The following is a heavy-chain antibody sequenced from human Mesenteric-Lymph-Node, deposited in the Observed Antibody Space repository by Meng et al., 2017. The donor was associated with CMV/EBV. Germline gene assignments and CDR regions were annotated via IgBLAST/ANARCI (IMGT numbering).Heavy chain of an antibody. D-gene: IGHD2-2*01. Sequence: SVKVSCKASGGSFRNYGVTWVRQAPGQGLEWMGGIIPIFGTPNYAQKLQGRVTITTDESTSTVYMDLSSLRSEDTAVYYCARVKRGYCSSTSCYDSSSHDDNWFDPWGQGTLVTVSS. J-gene: IGHJ5*02. V-gene: IGHV1-69*05. CDR1: GGSFRNYG. CDR2: IIPIFGTP. CDR3: ARVKRGYCSSTSCYDSSSHDDNWFDP.